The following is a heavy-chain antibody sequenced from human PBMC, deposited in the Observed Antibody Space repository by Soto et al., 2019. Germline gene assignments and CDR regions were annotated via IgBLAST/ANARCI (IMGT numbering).Heavy chain of an antibody. CDR3: AKDLSLDY. CDR2: ISYDGSNK. J-gene: IGHJ4*02. Sequence: GGSLRLSCAASGFTFSSYGMHWVRQAPGKGLEWVAVISYDGSNKYYADSVKGRFTISRDNSKNTLYLQMNSLRAEDTAVYYYAKDLSLDYWGQGTLVTVSS. CDR1: GFTFSSYG. V-gene: IGHV3-30*18.